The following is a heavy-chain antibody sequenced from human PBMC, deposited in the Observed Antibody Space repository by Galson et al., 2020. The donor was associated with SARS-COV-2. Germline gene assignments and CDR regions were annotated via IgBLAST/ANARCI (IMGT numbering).Heavy chain of an antibody. V-gene: IGHV1-8*01. CDR2: VNPNSGNT. CDR1: GYTFTSYD. Sequence: ASVKVSCKASGYTFTSYDINWVRQATGQGLEWMGWVNPNSGNTGYAQKFQGRVTMTRNTSISTAYMELSSLRSEDTAVYYCARDPYYYGSGSLDWFDPWGQGTLVTVSS. D-gene: IGHD3-10*01. J-gene: IGHJ5*02. CDR3: ARDPYYYGSGSLDWFDP.